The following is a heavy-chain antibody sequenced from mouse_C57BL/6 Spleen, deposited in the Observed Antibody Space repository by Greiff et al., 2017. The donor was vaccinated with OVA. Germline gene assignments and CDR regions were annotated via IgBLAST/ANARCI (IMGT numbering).Heavy chain of an antibody. J-gene: IGHJ2*01. CDR1: GYTFTSYW. CDR2: IHPNSGST. D-gene: IGHD1-1*01. CDR3: ARSFYYGSSLDYCDY. V-gene: IGHV1-64*01. Sequence: QVQLQQPGAELVKPGASVKLSCKASGYTFTSYWIGMIHPNSGSTNYNEKFKSKATLTVDKSSSTAYMQLSSLTSEDSAVYYCARSFYYGSSLDYCDYWGQGTTLTVSS.